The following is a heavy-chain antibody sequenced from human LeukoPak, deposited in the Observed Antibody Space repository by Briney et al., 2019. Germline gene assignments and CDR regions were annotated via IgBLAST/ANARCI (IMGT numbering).Heavy chain of an antibody. V-gene: IGHV3-11*01. D-gene: IGHD3-9*01. CDR2: ISSSGSTI. CDR3: ARVEREYDILTGSIAYYFDY. Sequence: GGSLRLSCAASGFTFSDYYMSWNRQAPGKGLEWVSYISSSGSTIYYADSVKGRFTISRDNAKNLLYLQMNSLKTEDTAVYYCARVEREYDILTGSIAYYFDYWGQGTLVTVSS. CDR1: GFTFSDYY. J-gene: IGHJ4*02.